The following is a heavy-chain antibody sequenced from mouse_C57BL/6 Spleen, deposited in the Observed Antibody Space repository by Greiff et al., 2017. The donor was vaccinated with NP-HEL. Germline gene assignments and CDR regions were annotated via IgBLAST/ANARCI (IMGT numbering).Heavy chain of an antibody. CDR2: IRLKSDNYAT. V-gene: IGHV6-3*01. D-gene: IGHD2-2*01. Sequence: EVMLVESGGGLVQPGGSMKLSCVASGFTFSNYWMNWVRQSPEKGLEWVAQIRLKSDNYATHYAESVKGRFTISRDDSKSSVYLQMNNLRAEDTGIYYCTRVTTGFFDVWGTGTTVTVSS. CDR1: GFTFSNYW. CDR3: TRVTTGFFDV. J-gene: IGHJ1*03.